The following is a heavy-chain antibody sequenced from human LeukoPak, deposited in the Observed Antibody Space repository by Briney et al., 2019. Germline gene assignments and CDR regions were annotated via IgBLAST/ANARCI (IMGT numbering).Heavy chain of an antibody. D-gene: IGHD4-23*01. V-gene: IGHV3-48*03. J-gene: IGHJ4*02. CDR1: GFTFSSYE. Sequence: GGSLRLSCAASGFTFSSYEMNWVRQAPGKGLEWVSYISSSGSTIYYADSVKGRFTISRDNAKNSLYLQMNSLRAEDTAVYYCASLAVVTDYFDYWGQGTLVTVSS. CDR3: ASLAVVTDYFDY. CDR2: ISSSGSTI.